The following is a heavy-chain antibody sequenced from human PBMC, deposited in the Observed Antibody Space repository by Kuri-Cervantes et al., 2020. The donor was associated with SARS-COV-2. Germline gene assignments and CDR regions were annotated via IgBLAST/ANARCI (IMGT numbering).Heavy chain of an antibody. CDR2: ISSSGSTI. CDR3: ARDSITMVQGVTSDAFDI. J-gene: IGHJ3*02. V-gene: IGHV3-11*01. Sequence: GGSLRLSCAPPGSTFSDYYMSWTRQAPGKGLEWVSYISSSGSTIYYADSVKGRFTISRDNAKNSLYLQMNSLRAEVTAVYYCARDSITMVQGVTSDAFDIWGQGTMVTVSS. CDR1: GSTFSDYY. D-gene: IGHD3-10*01.